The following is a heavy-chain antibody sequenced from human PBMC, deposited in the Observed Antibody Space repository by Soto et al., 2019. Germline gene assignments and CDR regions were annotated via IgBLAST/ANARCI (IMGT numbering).Heavy chain of an antibody. CDR3: ARAGSWYSTSWYYVEY. V-gene: IGHV4-30-2*01. Sequence: QLQLQESGSGLVEPSQTLSLTCAVSGVSISSGGYSWSWIRQPPGKGLEWIGYIYHSGNTHYSQALKSRVIISLDRSKNQFSLKLTSVTAADTAVYYCARAGSWYSTSWYYVEYWGQGILVTVSS. J-gene: IGHJ4*02. D-gene: IGHD6-13*01. CDR1: GVSISSGGYS. CDR2: IYHSGNT.